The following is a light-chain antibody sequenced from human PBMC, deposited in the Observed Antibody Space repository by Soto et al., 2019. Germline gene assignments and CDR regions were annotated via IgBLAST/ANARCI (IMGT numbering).Light chain of an antibody. CDR2: IAS. Sequence: DIQMTQSPSSLSASAGDRVTITCRAGQSIGTSLNWYQQKPGKAPKLLIYIASSLQTGVPSRFSGSGSGTDFSLTINSLQPEDYATYYCLHPNVYPLFTFGPGTKVDI. J-gene: IGKJ3*01. CDR3: LHPNVYPLFT. V-gene: IGKV1-17*01. CDR1: QSIGTS.